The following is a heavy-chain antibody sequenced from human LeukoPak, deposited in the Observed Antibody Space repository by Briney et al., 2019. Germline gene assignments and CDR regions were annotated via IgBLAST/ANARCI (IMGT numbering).Heavy chain of an antibody. CDR3: TRDSREEGFDY. J-gene: IGHJ4*02. D-gene: IGHD1-26*01. V-gene: IGHV3-49*03. CDR2: IRSKGYGGTT. CDR1: GFTFGDYG. Sequence: GGSLRLSCTGSGFTFGDYGMSWIRQAPGKGLEWVGFIRSKGYGGTTEYAASVKGRFSISRDDSKSIAYLQMNSLKTEDTAVYYCTRDSREEGFDYWGQGTLVTVSS.